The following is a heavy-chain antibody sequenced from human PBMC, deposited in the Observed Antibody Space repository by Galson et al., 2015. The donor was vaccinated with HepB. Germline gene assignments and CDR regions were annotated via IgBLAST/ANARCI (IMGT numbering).Heavy chain of an antibody. Sequence: SETLSLTCGVSSGSFTNYDWNWVRQAPGKGPEWIGEVNRGGSANANPSLQSRVTITRDTSKSQFSLRLSSITAADTAMYYCVAGPFGPRFQFWYSPVYLQHWGRGTQVIVSS. D-gene: IGHD2-21*01. CDR1: SGSFTNYD. CDR3: VAGPFGPRFQFWYSPVYLQH. CDR2: VNRGGSA. V-gene: IGHV4-34*01. J-gene: IGHJ1*01.